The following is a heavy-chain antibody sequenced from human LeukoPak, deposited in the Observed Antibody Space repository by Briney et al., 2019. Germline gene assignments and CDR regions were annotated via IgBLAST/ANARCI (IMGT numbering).Heavy chain of an antibody. CDR3: ARARYVNSFYAFDI. D-gene: IGHD3-9*01. CDR1: GGSISSYY. V-gene: IGHV4-59*01. J-gene: IGHJ3*02. CDR2: LFKCGNP. Sequence: SETLSLTCTVSGGSISSYYWSWIRLPPGKGLEWIGYLFKCGNPNQSPSLKSRVTIFGDTSKNQFFLKLSSVTAADTAMYYCARARYVNSFYAFDIWGQGTLVTVSS.